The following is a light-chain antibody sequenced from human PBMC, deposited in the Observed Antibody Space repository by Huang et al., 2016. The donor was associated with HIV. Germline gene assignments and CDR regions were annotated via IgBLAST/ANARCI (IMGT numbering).Light chain of an antibody. CDR3: QQYDNVPYT. Sequence: DIQMTQSPSSLSASVGDRVTSTCQASQDISNYLKWYQQKPGKAPKLVIYDASNLETGGPSRLSGSGAGTDFTLTISSRQPEDVATYYCQQYDNVPYTFGQGTKLEIK. J-gene: IGKJ2*01. V-gene: IGKV1-33*01. CDR2: DAS. CDR1: QDISNY.